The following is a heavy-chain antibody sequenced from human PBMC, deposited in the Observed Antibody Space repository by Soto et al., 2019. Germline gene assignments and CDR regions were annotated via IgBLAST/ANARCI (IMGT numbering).Heavy chain of an antibody. CDR3: ARLQVPGKFDH. Sequence: PSETLSLTCSVSGGSISNRNYYWAWVRQPPGKGLEWIGNIYYDGGTYYHPSFRGRLTISVDTSKNHFSLKLGSLTAADTEIYYCARLQVPGKFDHWGQGTLVTVSS. V-gene: IGHV4-39*02. CDR2: IYYDGGT. D-gene: IGHD1-1*01. CDR1: GGSISNRNYY. J-gene: IGHJ4*02.